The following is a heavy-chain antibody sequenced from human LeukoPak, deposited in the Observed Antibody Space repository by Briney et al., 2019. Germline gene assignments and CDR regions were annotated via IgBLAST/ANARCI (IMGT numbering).Heavy chain of an antibody. Sequence: ETLSLTCTVSGDFIRSGHYYWGWIRQAPGKGLEWVANINQYESEKYYVDSVKGRFTISRDNAKNSLYLQMNSLRAEDTAVYYCARPNSSGWSRSFWYFDLWGRGTLVTVSS. CDR1: GDFIRSGHYY. D-gene: IGHD6-19*01. J-gene: IGHJ2*01. V-gene: IGHV3-7*01. CDR2: INQYESEK. CDR3: ARPNSSGWSRSFWYFDL.